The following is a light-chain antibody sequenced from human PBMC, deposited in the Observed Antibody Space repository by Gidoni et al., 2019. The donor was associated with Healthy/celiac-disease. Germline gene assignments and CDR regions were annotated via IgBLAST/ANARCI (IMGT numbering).Light chain of an antibody. J-gene: IGLJ3*02. V-gene: IGLV2-14*01. CDR1: SSDGGGYNY. CDR3: SSYTSSSTLHWV. CDR2: DVS. Sequence: QPAPTQPASVSGSPGQSITIPCPGTSSDGGGYNYVSWYQQHPGKAPKLMIYDVSNRPSGVSNRFSGSKSGNTASLTISGLQAEDEADYYCSSYTSSSTLHWVFGGGTKLTVL.